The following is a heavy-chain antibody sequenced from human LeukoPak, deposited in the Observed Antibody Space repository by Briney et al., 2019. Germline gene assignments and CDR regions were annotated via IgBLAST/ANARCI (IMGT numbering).Heavy chain of an antibody. CDR3: ARRRRDGTQDY. D-gene: IGHD5-24*01. J-gene: IGHJ4*02. Sequence: SETLSLTCTVSGGSISSSSYYWGWVRQPPGQGLEWIGSAYYSGGNYYNPSLKSRVSMSIDTSKNQFSLKLSSVTAADTAVYYCARRRRDGTQDYWGQGTLVTVSS. CDR2: AYYSGGN. CDR1: GGSISSSSYY. V-gene: IGHV4-39*01.